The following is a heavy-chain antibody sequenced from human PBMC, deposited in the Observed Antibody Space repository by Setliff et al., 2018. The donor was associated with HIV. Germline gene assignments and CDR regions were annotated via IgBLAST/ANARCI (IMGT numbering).Heavy chain of an antibody. CDR2: IYTSGST. CDR1: GGSISSYS. J-gene: IGHJ4*02. Sequence: PSETLSLTCTVSGGSISSYSWSWIRQPPGKGLEWIGYIYTSGSTNYSPSFQGQVTISVDKSISTAYLQWGSLKASDTAMYYCARHGVGDTMVTVDYWGQGTLVTVSS. D-gene: IGHD3-10*01. V-gene: IGHV4-59*08. CDR3: ARHGVGDTMVTVDY.